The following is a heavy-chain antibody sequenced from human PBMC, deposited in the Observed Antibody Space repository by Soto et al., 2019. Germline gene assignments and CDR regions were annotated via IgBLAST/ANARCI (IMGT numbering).Heavy chain of an antibody. CDR1: GFTVSSIS. J-gene: IGHJ4*02. V-gene: IGHV3-66*01. CDR3: ARDRSFDY. CDR2: IYGDGST. Sequence: EVLLVESGGGLVQPGGSLKLSCAASGFTVSSISMNWVRQAPGKGLEWVSVIYGDGSTYYADSVMGRFTISRDNLKNTLYLQMNSLRAEDTAVYFCARDRSFDYWGQGTLVTVSS.